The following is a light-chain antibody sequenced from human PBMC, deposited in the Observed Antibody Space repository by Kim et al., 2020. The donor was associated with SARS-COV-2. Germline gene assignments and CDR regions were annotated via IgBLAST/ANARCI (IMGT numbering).Light chain of an antibody. CDR3: QQTYSSPYT. Sequence: SASVGDRVTITCRASQSISRYVNWYQQKPGEAPKLLIYDTSALRSGVPSTFSASGSGADFTFTISSLQPEDSATYFCQQTYSSPYTFGQGTKLEI. V-gene: IGKV1-39*01. J-gene: IGKJ2*01. CDR1: QSISRY. CDR2: DTS.